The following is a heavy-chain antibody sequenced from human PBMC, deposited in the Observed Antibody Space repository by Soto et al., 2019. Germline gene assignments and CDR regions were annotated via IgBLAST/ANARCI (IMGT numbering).Heavy chain of an antibody. CDR2: IDSSGEK. CDR1: GLSITDSEMG. CDR3: ARRHLAVAVSPWFDP. Sequence: QVTLKESGPVLVKPTETLTLRCTVSGLSITDSEMGVSWIRQPPGQPLEWLAHIDSSGEKSDRTFLKSRLATSKDTSKSQIVLTMTNMDPADTATYYCARRHLAVAVSPWFDPWGQGIPVTVSS. J-gene: IGHJ5*02. V-gene: IGHV2-26*01. D-gene: IGHD6-19*01.